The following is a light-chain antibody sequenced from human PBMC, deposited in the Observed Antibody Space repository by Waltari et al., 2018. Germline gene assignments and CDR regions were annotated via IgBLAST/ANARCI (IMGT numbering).Light chain of an antibody. CDR2: GAS. CDR1: QSVSSSY. V-gene: IGKV3-20*01. J-gene: IGKJ3*01. Sequence: EIVLTQSPGTLSLSPGERATLSCRASQSVSSSYLAWYQQKPGQAPRLRIYGASSSATGIPDRCSGSGSGTDFTLTISRLEPEDFAVYYCQQYGSSPRFTFGPGTKVDIK. CDR3: QQYGSSPRFT.